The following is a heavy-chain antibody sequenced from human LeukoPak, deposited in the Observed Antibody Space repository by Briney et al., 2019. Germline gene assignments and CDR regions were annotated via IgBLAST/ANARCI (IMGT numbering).Heavy chain of an antibody. J-gene: IGHJ4*02. CDR2: ISYDGSNK. D-gene: IGHD3-22*01. CDR3: ARASYYYDSSGYYYFDY. Sequence: GGSLRLSCAASGFTFSSYAMHWVRQAPGKGLEWVAVISYDGSNKYYADSVKGRFTISRDNSKNTLYLQMNSLRAEDTAVYYCARASYYYDSSGYYYFDYWGQGTLVTVSS. CDR1: GFTFSSYA. V-gene: IGHV3-30*04.